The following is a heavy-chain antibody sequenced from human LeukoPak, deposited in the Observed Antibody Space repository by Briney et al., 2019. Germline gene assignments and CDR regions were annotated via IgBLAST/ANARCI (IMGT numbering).Heavy chain of an antibody. V-gene: IGHV4-39*01. D-gene: IGHD5-18*01. CDR3: ARQLSVMDTAMVHFDY. J-gene: IGHJ4*02. Sequence: SETLSLTRTVSGGSISSSSYYWGWIRQPPGKGLEWIGSIYYSGSTYYNPSLKSRVTISVDTSKNQFSLKLSSVTAADTAVYYCARQLSVMDTAMVHFDYWGQGTLVTVSS. CDR2: IYYSGST. CDR1: GGSISSSSYY.